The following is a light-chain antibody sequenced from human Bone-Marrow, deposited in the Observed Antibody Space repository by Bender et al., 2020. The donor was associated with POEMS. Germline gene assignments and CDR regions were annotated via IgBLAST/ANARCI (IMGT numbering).Light chain of an antibody. J-gene: IGLJ3*02. Sequence: QSVLTQPPSASGTPGQRVTISCSGGSSNIGAHAVNWYQHLPGTAPKLLIFNSHQRPSEVPDRFSGSRSGTSASLAISGLQSEDEADYYCAVWDDSLNGWVFGGGTKLTVL. CDR3: AVWDDSLNGWV. V-gene: IGLV1-44*01. CDR1: SSNIGAHA. CDR2: NSH.